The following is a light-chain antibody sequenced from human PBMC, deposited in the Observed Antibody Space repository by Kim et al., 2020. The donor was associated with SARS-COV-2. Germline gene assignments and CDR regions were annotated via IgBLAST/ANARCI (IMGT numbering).Light chain of an antibody. Sequence: ELTQPPSASGTPGQTVTLSCSGSSSNIGSNVVNWYQQLPGTAPKLLIYNNNQRPSGVPDRFSGSKSGTSASLAISGLQSEDEADYSCAAWDNNLKSLVFGGGTQLTVL. J-gene: IGLJ2*01. CDR3: AAWDNNLKSLV. CDR2: NNN. V-gene: IGLV1-44*01. CDR1: SSNIGSNV.